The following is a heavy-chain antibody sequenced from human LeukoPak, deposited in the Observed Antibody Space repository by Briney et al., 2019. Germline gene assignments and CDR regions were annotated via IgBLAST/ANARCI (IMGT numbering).Heavy chain of an antibody. J-gene: IGHJ4*02. D-gene: IGHD6-19*01. CDR1: GFTFSSYG. CDR3: ARQSGYSSGFYFDY. CDR2: IWYDGSNK. Sequence: PGGSLRLSCAASGFTFSSYGMHWVRQAPGKGLEWVAVIWYDGSNKYYANSVKGRFTISRDNSKNTLYLQMNSLRAEDTAVYYCARQSGYSSGFYFDYWGQGTLVTVSS. V-gene: IGHV3-33*01.